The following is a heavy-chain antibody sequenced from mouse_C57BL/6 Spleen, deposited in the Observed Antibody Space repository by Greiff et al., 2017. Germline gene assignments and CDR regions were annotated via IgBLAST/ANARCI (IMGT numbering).Heavy chain of an antibody. D-gene: IGHD2-4*01. CDR3: ARFDDYDGGVDY. CDR2: IDPSDSET. V-gene: IGHV1-52*01. Sequence: QVQLKESGAELVRPGSSVKLSCKASGYTFTSYWMHWVKQRPIQGLEWIGNIDPSDSETHYNQKFKDKATLTVDKSSSTAYMQLSSLTSEDSAVYYCARFDDYDGGVDYWGQGTTLTVSS. J-gene: IGHJ2*01. CDR1: GYTFTSYW.